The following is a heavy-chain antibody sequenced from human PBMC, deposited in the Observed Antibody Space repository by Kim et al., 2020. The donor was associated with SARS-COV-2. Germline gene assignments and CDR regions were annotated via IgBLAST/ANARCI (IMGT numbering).Heavy chain of an antibody. CDR3: AKDTSNIVATINWVNY. Sequence: GGSLRLSCAASGFTFSSYAMSWVRQAPGKGLEWVSAISGSGGSTYYADSVKGRFTISRDNSKNTLYLQMNSLRAEDTAVYYCAKDTSNIVATINWVNYWGQGTLVTVSS. CDR2: ISGSGGST. J-gene: IGHJ4*02. CDR1: GFTFSSYA. D-gene: IGHD5-12*01. V-gene: IGHV3-23*01.